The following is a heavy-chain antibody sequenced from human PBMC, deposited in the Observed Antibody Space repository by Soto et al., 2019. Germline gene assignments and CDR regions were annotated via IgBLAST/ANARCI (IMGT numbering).Heavy chain of an antibody. J-gene: IGHJ6*02. CDR1: GFTFSSYG. CDR3: ARDKAIDQIYYYYYGMDV. CDR2: IWYDGSNK. Sequence: GGSLRLSCAASGFTFSSYGMHWVRQAPGKGLEWVAVIWYDGSNKYYADSVKGRFTISRDNSKNTLYLQMNSLRAEDTVVYYCARDKAIDQIYYYYYGMDVWGQGTTVTVSS. V-gene: IGHV3-33*01.